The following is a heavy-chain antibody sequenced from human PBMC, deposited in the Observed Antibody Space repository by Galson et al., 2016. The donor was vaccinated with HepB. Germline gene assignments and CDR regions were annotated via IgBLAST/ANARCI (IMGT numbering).Heavy chain of an antibody. CDR2: ISYDGSRK. CDR1: GFTFSRYG. Sequence: SLRLSCAASGFTFSRYGMLWVRQAPGKGLQWVALISYDGSRKYYADSVKGRFTIARDNSKNTTFLQMSSLRAEDTAVYYCAKEGEAYCGTDCSLDYWGQGTLITVSS. CDR3: AKEGEAYCGTDCSLDY. J-gene: IGHJ4*02. D-gene: IGHD2-21*02. V-gene: IGHV3-30*18.